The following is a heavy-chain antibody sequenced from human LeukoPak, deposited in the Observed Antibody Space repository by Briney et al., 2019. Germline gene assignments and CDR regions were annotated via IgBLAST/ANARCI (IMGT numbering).Heavy chain of an antibody. Sequence: SETLPLTCTVSGGSISSSSYYWGWIRQPPGKGLEWIGSIYYSGSTYYNPSLKSRVTISVDTSKNQFSLKLSSVTAADTAVYYCARWITTYLFDPWGQGTLVTVSS. CDR3: ARWITTYLFDP. D-gene: IGHD3-22*01. J-gene: IGHJ5*02. V-gene: IGHV4-39*01. CDR1: GGSISSSSYY. CDR2: IYYSGST.